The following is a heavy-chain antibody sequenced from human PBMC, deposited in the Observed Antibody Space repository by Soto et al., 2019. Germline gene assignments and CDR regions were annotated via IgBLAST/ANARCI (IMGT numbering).Heavy chain of an antibody. CDR1: GFTFGDYG. D-gene: IGHD1-26*01. Sequence: EVQLVESGGGLEQPGRSLRLACTASGFTFGDYGVRWIRQAPGKGLEWVGFIRTNVFGATTKYAASVKDRFIISRDDSKGIAYLQMNSLRTEDTAVYYCGRGGAWDVSDFWGQGTLVTVSS. V-gene: IGHV3-49*03. CDR3: GRGGAWDVSDF. J-gene: IGHJ4*02. CDR2: IRTNVFGATT.